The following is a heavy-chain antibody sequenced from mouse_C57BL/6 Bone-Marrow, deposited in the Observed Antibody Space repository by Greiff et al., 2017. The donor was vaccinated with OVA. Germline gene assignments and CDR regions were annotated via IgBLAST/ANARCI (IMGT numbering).Heavy chain of an antibody. CDR3: AKKFGGYLDY. J-gene: IGHJ2*01. CDR2: IYPGSGNT. V-gene: IGHV1-66*01. Sequence: VQLQQSGPELVKPGASVKISCKASGYSFTSYYIHWVKQRPGQGLEWIGWIYPGSGNTKYNEKFKGKATLTADTSSSTAYMQLSSLTSEDSAVYYCAKKFGGYLDYWGQGTTLTVSS. CDR1: GYSFTSYY.